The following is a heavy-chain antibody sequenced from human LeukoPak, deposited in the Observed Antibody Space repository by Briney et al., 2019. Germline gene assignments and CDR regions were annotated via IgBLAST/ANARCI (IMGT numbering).Heavy chain of an antibody. V-gene: IGHV3-21*04. CDR2: ISSSSSYI. D-gene: IGHD3-10*01. Sequence: GGSLRLSCAASGFTFSSYSMNWVRQAPGKGLEWVSSISSSSSYIYYADSVKGRFPISRDNAKNSLYLQMNSLRAEDTAVYYCARDLRTYYYGSGTGDNDYWGQGTLVTVSS. CDR3: ARDLRTYYYGSGTGDNDY. CDR1: GFTFSSYS. J-gene: IGHJ4*02.